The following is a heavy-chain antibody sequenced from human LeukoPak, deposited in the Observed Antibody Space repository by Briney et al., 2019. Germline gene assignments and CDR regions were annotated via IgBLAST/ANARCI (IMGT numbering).Heavy chain of an antibody. CDR3: ARETPDSSGWD. CDR1: GFTLSTYW. Sequence: GGSLRLSCAASGFTLSTYWMSWVRRAPGKGLEWVANIKQDGSRKYYVDSVKGRFTISRDNAKNSLYLQMNSLRSEDTAVYYCARETPDSSGWDWGQGTLVTVSS. V-gene: IGHV3-7*01. CDR2: IKQDGSRK. D-gene: IGHD6-19*01. J-gene: IGHJ4*02.